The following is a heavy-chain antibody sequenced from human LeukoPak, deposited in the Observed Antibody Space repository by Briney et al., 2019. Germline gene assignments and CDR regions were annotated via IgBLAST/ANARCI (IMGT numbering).Heavy chain of an antibody. CDR1: GFTFSSYE. CDR3: ARVGDSGYDVDY. CDR2: ISSSGSTI. D-gene: IGHD5-12*01. Sequence: GGSLRLSCAASGFTFSSYEMNWVRQAPGKGLEWVSYISSSGSTIYYAGSVKGRFTISRDNAKNSLYLQMNSLRAEDTAVYYSARVGDSGYDVDYWGQGTLVTVSS. V-gene: IGHV3-48*03. J-gene: IGHJ4*02.